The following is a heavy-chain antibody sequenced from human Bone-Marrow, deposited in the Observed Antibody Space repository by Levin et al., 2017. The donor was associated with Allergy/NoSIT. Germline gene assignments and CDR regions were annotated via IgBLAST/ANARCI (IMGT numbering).Heavy chain of an antibody. CDR2: ISESGGVT. CDR1: GFTFSNSP. Sequence: AGGSLRLSCAASGFTFSNSPLSWVRQAPGKGLEWVSTISESGGVTYYPDSVKGRFTISRDNSKTTLYLQLNSLRTEDTAMYYCAKSPNQYYYESTGYPYYFDYWGQGTRVIVSS. J-gene: IGHJ4*02. D-gene: IGHD3-22*01. V-gene: IGHV3-23*01. CDR3: AKSPNQYYYESTGYPYYFDY.